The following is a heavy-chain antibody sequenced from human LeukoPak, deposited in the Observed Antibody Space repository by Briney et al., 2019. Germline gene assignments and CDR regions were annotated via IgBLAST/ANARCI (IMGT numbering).Heavy chain of an antibody. CDR3: ARAVVTSPRSAFDI. CDR2: INPSGGST. D-gene: IGHD4-23*01. CDR1: GYTFTSYY. Sequence: ASVKVSCKASGYTFTSYYIHWVRQAPGQGLEWMGIINPSGGSTGYVQKFQGRVTMTRDMSTSTVYMELSSLRSEDTAVYYCARAVVTSPRSAFDIWGQGTMVTVSS. J-gene: IGHJ3*02. V-gene: IGHV1-46*01.